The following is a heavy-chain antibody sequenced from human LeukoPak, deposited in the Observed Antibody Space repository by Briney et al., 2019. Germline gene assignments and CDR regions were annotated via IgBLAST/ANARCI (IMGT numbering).Heavy chain of an antibody. CDR2: INHSGST. Sequence: KPSETLSLTCAAYGGSFSGYYWSWIRQPPGKGLEWIGEINHSGSTNYNPSLKSRVTISVDTSKNQFSLKLSSVTAADTAVYYCARGSVGQQQLDWFDPWGQGTLVTVSS. D-gene: IGHD6-13*01. CDR1: GGSFSGYY. CDR3: ARGSVGQQQLDWFDP. J-gene: IGHJ5*02. V-gene: IGHV4-34*01.